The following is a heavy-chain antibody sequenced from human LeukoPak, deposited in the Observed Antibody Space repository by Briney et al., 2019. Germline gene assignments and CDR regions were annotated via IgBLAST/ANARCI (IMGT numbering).Heavy chain of an antibody. D-gene: IGHD2-2*01. J-gene: IGHJ3*02. V-gene: IGHV3-66*02. Sequence: PGGSLRPSCAASGFTVSSNYMSWVRQAPGKGLEWVSVIYSGGSTYYADSVKGRFTISRDNSKNTLYLQMNSLRAEDTAVYYCARDQSVVPAARGIGYYAFDIWGQGTMVTVSS. CDR1: GFTVSSNY. CDR3: ARDQSVVPAARGIGYYAFDI. CDR2: IYSGGST.